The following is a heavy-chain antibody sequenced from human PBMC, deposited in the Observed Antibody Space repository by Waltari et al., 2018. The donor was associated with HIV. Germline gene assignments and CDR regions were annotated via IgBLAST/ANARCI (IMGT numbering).Heavy chain of an antibody. Sequence: QLEESGGDLVQPGGSLRLSCSASGFPFTRSNMHWARHFPGKGLEWIAFISSDSKIIYYADSVKGRFTISRDNAKSSLYLQVNNLRAEDSATYYCSRGGSKYFYVGGGDLWGQGTPVTVSS. CDR2: ISSDSKII. D-gene: IGHD5-12*01. CDR1: GFPFTRSN. V-gene: IGHV3-48*04. CDR3: SRGGSKYFYVGGGDL. J-gene: IGHJ5*02.